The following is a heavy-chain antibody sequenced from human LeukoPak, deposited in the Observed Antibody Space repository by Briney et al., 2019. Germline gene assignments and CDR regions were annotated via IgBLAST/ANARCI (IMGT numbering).Heavy chain of an antibody. CDR2: IKQDGSEK. V-gene: IGHV3-7*01. Sequence: GGSLRLSRAASGFTFSSYWMTWVRQAPGKGLEWVANIKQDGSEKDYVDSVKGRFTISRDNAKNLLYLQMNSLRAEDTAMYYCARVPYTSMWDYYNYMDVWGKGTTVTVSS. CDR3: ARVPYTSMWDYYNYMDV. D-gene: IGHD6-13*01. CDR1: GFTFSSYW. J-gene: IGHJ6*03.